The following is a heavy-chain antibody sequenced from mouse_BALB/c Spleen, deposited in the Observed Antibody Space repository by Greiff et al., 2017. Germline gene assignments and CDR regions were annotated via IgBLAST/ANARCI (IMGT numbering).Heavy chain of an antibody. V-gene: IGHV3-8*02. J-gene: IGHJ3*01. D-gene: IGHD2-2*01. Sequence: VQLKESGPSLVKPSQTLSLTCSVTGDSITSGYWNWIRKFPGNKLEYMGYISYSGSTYYNPSLKSRISITRDTSKNQYYLQLYSVTTEDTATYYCARYYADDGPWFAYWGQGTLVTVSA. CDR2: ISYSGST. CDR1: GDSITSGY. CDR3: ARYYADDGPWFAY.